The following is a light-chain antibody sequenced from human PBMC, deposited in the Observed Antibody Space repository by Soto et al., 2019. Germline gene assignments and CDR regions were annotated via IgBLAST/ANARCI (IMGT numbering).Light chain of an antibody. CDR1: QTISSW. CDR2: DAS. J-gene: IGKJ1*01. CDR3: QQYNTYST. Sequence: DIQMTQSPSTLSGSVGDRVTITCRSSQTISSWLAWYQQKPGKAPKLLIYDASSLESGVPSRFSGGGFGTEFTLTINSLQPDDFATYYCQQYNTYSTFGQGTKV. V-gene: IGKV1-5*01.